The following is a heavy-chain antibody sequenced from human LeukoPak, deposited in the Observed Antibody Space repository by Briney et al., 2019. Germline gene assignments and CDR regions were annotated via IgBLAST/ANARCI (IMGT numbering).Heavy chain of an antibody. Sequence: SMKVSCKASGGTFSSYAITWVRQAPGQGLEWMGGVIPILGISDYAQQFQGRVTITADKSTSTAYMELNRLRSEDTALYYCARSLAGGSYAFDYWGQGTLVTVSS. V-gene: IGHV1-69*10. CDR1: GGTFSSYA. CDR3: ARSLAGGSYAFDY. J-gene: IGHJ4*02. CDR2: VIPILGIS. D-gene: IGHD1-26*01.